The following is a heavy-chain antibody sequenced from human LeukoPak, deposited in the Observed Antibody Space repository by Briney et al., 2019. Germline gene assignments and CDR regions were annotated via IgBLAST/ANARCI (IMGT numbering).Heavy chain of an antibody. D-gene: IGHD2-21*02. Sequence: ASVKVSCKASGYTFTSYGTSWVRQAPGQGLEWMGWISAYNGNTDYAQKLQGRVTMTRDTSTSTVYMELSSLRSEDTAVYYCAREGGHCGGDCFYDYYYGMDVWGQGTTVTVSS. CDR1: GYTFTSYG. V-gene: IGHV1-18*01. CDR2: ISAYNGNT. CDR3: AREGGHCGGDCFYDYYYGMDV. J-gene: IGHJ6*02.